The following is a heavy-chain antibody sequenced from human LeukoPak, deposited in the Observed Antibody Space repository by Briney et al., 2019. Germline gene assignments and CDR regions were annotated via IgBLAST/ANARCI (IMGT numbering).Heavy chain of an antibody. J-gene: IGHJ4*02. CDR3: ARAPGYYDSSGVFDY. D-gene: IGHD3-22*01. CDR1: GYTFTSYY. CDR2: INPSGGST. Sequence: ASVKVSCKASGYTFTSYYMHWVRQAPGQGLEWMGIINPSGGSTSYAQKFQGRGTMTRDTSTSTVYMELSSLRSEDTAVYYCARAPGYYDSSGVFDYWGQGTLVTVSS. V-gene: IGHV1-46*01.